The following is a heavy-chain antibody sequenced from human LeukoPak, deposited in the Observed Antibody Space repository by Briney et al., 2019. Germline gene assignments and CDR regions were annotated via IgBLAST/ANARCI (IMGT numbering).Heavy chain of an antibody. J-gene: IGHJ4*02. Sequence: GGSLRLSCAASGSTFDDYAMHWVRQAPGKGLEWVSGISWNSGSIGYADSVKGRFTISRDNAKNSLYLQMNSLRAEDTALYYCAKDIYDFWSGYYEDWGQGTLVTVSS. CDR3: AKDIYDFWSGYYED. CDR2: ISWNSGSI. CDR1: GSTFDDYA. V-gene: IGHV3-9*01. D-gene: IGHD3-3*01.